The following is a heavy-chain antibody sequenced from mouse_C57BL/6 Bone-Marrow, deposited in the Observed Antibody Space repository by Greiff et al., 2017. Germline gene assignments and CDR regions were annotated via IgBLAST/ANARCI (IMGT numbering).Heavy chain of an antibody. CDR1: GYTFTSYW. D-gene: IGHD1-1*01. CDR2: IYPGSGST. CDR3: AKVIYYGSSREGYAMDY. Sequence: QVQLQQPGAELVKPGASVKMSCKASGYTFTSYWITWVKQRPGQGLEWIGDIYPGSGSTNYNEKFKSKATLTVDTSSSTAYMQLSSLTSEDSAVYYCAKVIYYGSSREGYAMDYWGQGTSVTVSS. J-gene: IGHJ4*01. V-gene: IGHV1-55*01.